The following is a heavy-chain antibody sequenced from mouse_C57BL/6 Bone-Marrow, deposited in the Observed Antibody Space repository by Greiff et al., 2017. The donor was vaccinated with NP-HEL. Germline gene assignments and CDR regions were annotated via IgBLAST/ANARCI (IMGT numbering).Heavy chain of an antibody. CDR3: ARARVGGYSYDY. CDR1: GFTFSSYA. Sequence: EVKLVESGGGLVKPGGSLKLSCAASGFTFSSYAMSWVRQTPEKRLEWVATISDGGSYTYYPDNVKGRFTISRDNAKNNLYLQMSHLKSKDTAMYYCARARVGGYSYDYCGQGTTLTVSS. D-gene: IGHD1-1*02. CDR2: ISDGGSYT. J-gene: IGHJ2*01. V-gene: IGHV5-4*03.